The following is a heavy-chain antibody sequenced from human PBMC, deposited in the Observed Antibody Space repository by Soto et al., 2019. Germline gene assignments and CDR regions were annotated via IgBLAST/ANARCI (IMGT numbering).Heavy chain of an antibody. CDR1: GYTFTSYY. J-gene: IGHJ5*02. CDR2: INPSGGST. Sequence: ASVKVSCNASGYTFTSYYMDWVRQAPGQGLEWMGIINPSGGSTSYAQKFQGRVTMTRDTSPSTVYMELSSLTSEDAALYYCARDQEVIVRAGFDPWGQGTLVTVSS. V-gene: IGHV1-46*01. CDR3: ARDQEVIVRAGFDP. D-gene: IGHD3-16*02.